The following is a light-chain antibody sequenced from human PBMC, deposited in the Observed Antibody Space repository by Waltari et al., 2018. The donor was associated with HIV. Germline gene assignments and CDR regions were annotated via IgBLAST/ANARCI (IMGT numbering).Light chain of an antibody. CDR2: GAS. Sequence: DIQMTQSPSSLSASVGDRVTITCQASQDISIYLNWYQQKPGKAPKLLIYGASDLETGVPSRFSGGGSGTDFTFTISSLQSADIATYYCQQYDDVPVTFGPGTKLEIK. J-gene: IGKJ3*01. V-gene: IGKV1-33*01. CDR3: QQYDDVPVT. CDR1: QDISIY.